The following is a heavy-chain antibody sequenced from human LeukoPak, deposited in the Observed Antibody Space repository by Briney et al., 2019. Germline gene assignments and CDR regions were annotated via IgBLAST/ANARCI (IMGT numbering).Heavy chain of an antibody. V-gene: IGHV3-64*01. Sequence: GGSLRLSCAASGFTFSSYAMHWVRQAPGKGLEYVSAISSNGGSTYYANSVKGRFTISRDNSKNTLYLQMGSLRAEDMAVYYCARGRYDSSGYPNYWGQGTLVTVS. CDR3: ARGRYDSSGYPNY. J-gene: IGHJ4*02. CDR1: GFTFSSYA. D-gene: IGHD3-22*01. CDR2: ISSNGGST.